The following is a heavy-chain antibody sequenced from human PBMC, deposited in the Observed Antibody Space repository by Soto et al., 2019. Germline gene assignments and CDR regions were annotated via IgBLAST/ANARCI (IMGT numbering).Heavy chain of an antibody. Sequence: QVQLQESGPGLVKPSQTLSLTCTVSGGSISSGGYYWSWIRPHPGQALEWIGYIYYSGSTYYNPSLKSRVTISVDTSKNQFPLKLSSVTAADTAVYYCARVSRRPDSSGYYKQPLMDVWGQGTTVTVSS. CDR3: ARVSRRPDSSGYYKQPLMDV. CDR2: IYYSGST. D-gene: IGHD3-22*01. J-gene: IGHJ6*02. V-gene: IGHV4-31*03. CDR1: GGSISSGGYY.